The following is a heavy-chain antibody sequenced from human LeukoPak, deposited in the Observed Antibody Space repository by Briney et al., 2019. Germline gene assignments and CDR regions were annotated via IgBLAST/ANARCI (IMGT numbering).Heavy chain of an antibody. CDR3: ATDEGG. J-gene: IGHJ1*01. CDR1: GYTFTGYY. V-gene: IGHV1-2*02. CDR2: IDPNNGDT. D-gene: IGHD3-16*01. Sequence: ASVKVSCKASGYTFTGYYMHWVRQAPGQGLEWMGFIDPNNGDTNYAQKFQGRVTLTRDTSIGTAYMELSSLRSDDTAVYHCATDEGGWGQGTLVTVTS.